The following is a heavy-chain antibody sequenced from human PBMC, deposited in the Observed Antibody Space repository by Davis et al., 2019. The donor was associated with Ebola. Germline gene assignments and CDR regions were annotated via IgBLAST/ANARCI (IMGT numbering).Heavy chain of an antibody. Sequence: SETLSLTCTVSGGSISSYYWSCIRQPPGKGLEWIGYIYYSGSTNYNPSLKSRVTISVDTSKNQFSLELSSVTAADTAMYYCARYSREYYYGSGSYSNWFDPWGQGTLVTVSS. J-gene: IGHJ5*02. CDR3: ARYSREYYYGSGSYSNWFDP. D-gene: IGHD3-10*01. CDR2: IYYSGST. CDR1: GGSISSYY. V-gene: IGHV4-59*08.